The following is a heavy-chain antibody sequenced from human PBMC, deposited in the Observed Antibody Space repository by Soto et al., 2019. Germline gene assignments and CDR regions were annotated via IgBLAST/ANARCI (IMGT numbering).Heavy chain of an antibody. J-gene: IGHJ4*02. V-gene: IGHV4-59*08. CDR2: IYYSGST. CDR1: GGSISSYY. CDR3: ARHGYDSRIHYLYYFDN. Sequence: PSETLSLTCTVSGGSISSYYWSWIRQPPGKGLEWIGYIYYSGSTNYNPSLKSRVTISVDTSKNQFSLKLSSVTAADTAVYYCARHGYDSRIHYLYYFDNWGQGTLDTVSS. D-gene: IGHD3-22*01.